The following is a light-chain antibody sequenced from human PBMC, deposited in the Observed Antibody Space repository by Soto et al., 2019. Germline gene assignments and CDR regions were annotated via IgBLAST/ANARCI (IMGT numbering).Light chain of an antibody. CDR2: GAS. CDR3: QQYRSSPRT. V-gene: IGKV3-20*01. J-gene: IGKJ1*01. Sequence: EIVLTQSPGTLSLSPGERATLSCRASQSVSSSYLAWYQQKPGQAPRLLIYGASSRATGIPDRFSGSGSGTDFTLTISRLEPEDFAVYYCQQYRSSPRTFGQGTKVVIK. CDR1: QSVSSSY.